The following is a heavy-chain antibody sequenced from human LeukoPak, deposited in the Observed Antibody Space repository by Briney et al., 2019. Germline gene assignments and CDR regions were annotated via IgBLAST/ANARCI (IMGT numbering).Heavy chain of an antibody. CDR2: IYPGDSDT. Sequence: ESQKISCKASGYNFARYWIGWVRLMPGRGLEWMGIIYPGDSDTRYSPSFQGQVTISADKSITTAYLQWSSLKASDSGIYYCARQSYYASGRRWFDPWGQGTLVTVSS. D-gene: IGHD3-10*01. J-gene: IGHJ5*02. V-gene: IGHV5-51*01. CDR3: ARQSYYASGRRWFDP. CDR1: GYNFARYW.